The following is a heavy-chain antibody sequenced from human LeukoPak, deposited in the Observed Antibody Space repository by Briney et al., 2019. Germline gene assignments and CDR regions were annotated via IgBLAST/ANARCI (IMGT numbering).Heavy chain of an antibody. Sequence: SETLSLTCAVSGYSISSGYYWGWIRQPPGKGLEWIGSSYHSGSTYYNPSLKSRVTISVDTSKSQFSLRLSSVTAADTAVYYCARVTIVGGSGKYIEASGYFDYWGQGTLVTVSS. CDR1: GYSISSGYY. CDR2: SYHSGST. V-gene: IGHV4-38-2*01. D-gene: IGHD3-10*02. J-gene: IGHJ4*02. CDR3: ARVTIVGGSGKYIEASGYFDY.